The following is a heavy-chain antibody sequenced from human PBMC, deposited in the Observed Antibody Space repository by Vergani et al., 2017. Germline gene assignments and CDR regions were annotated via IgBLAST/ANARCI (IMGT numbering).Heavy chain of an antibody. D-gene: IGHD3-22*01. CDR2: IISSSSYI. Sequence: EVQLVESGGGLVKPGGSLRLSCAASGFTFSTYSLNWARKVPGKGLELVSSIISSSSYIYYADSVKGRFTISRDNAKNSLYLQMNSLRAEDTAVYYCARDLFYYDSSGYYSGFFDYWDQGTLVTVSS. CDR3: ARDLFYYDSSGYYSGFFDY. CDR1: GFTFSTYS. J-gene: IGHJ4*02. V-gene: IGHV3-21*01.